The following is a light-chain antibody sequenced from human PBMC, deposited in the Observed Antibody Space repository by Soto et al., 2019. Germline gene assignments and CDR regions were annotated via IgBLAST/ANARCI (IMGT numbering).Light chain of an antibody. J-gene: IGLJ1*01. Sequence: QSVLTQPASVSGSPGQSITISCTGTSSDVGGYNHVSWYQHHPGKAPKVIIYDVSNRPSGVSSRFSGSKSSNAASLTFSGLQAEDEADYYCSSYTSSSTYVFGTGTKVTVL. CDR2: DVS. CDR1: SSDVGGYNH. CDR3: SSYTSSSTYV. V-gene: IGLV2-14*03.